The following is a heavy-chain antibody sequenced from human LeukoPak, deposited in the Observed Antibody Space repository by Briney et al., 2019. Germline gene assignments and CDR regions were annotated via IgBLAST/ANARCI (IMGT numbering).Heavy chain of an antibody. J-gene: IGHJ3*02. CDR1: GYTFTSYG. D-gene: IGHD1-20*01. Sequence: GASVKVSCKASGYTFTSYGISWVRQAPGQGLEWMGWISAYNGNTNYAQKLQGRVTMTTDKSTSTAYMELRSLRSDGTVVYYFARDRGWITGTLDIWGQGKMVTVSS. CDR2: ISAYNGNT. V-gene: IGHV1-18*01. CDR3: ARDRGWITGTLDI.